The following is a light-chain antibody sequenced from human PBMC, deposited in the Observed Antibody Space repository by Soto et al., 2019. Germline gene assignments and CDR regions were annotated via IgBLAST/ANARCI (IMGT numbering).Light chain of an antibody. Sequence: IVMTQSPATLSVSPGERATLSCRASRSVAGYLAWYQQRPGQAPRLLMYDASNRATGIPARFSGSGSGTDFTLTISSLEHEDFAVYYCQQRGNWPPITFGQGTRLEIK. V-gene: IGKV3-11*01. CDR2: DAS. CDR3: QQRGNWPPIT. J-gene: IGKJ5*01. CDR1: RSVAGY.